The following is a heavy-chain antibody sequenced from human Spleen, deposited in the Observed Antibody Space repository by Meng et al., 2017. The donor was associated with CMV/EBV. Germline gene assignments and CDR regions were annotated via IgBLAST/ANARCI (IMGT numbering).Heavy chain of an antibody. CDR2: INHSGST. CDR1: GGSFSGYY. V-gene: IGHV4-34*01. Sequence: QVQRQQGGAGLLNPSETLPLTFAVFGGSFSGYYWRWIRQPPGKGLEWIGEINHSGSTNYNPSLKSRVTMSVDTSKNQFSLKLSSVTAADTAVYYCASGSPGAHDYWGQGTLVTVSS. J-gene: IGHJ4*02. CDR3: ASGSPGAHDY. D-gene: IGHD3-10*01.